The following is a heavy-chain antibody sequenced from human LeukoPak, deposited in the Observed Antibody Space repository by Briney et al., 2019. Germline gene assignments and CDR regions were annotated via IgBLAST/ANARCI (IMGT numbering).Heavy chain of an antibody. J-gene: IGHJ6*02. CDR3: ARIMDTAWGMDV. CDR2: INHSGST. CDR1: GGSFSGYY. D-gene: IGHD2-8*01. Sequence: PSETLSLTCAVYGGSFSGYYWSWLRQPPGKGLEWIGEINHSGSTNYNPSLKSRVTISVDTSRKQFSLQLTSVTAADTAVYYCARIMDTAWGMDVWGQGTTVTVSS. V-gene: IGHV4-34*01.